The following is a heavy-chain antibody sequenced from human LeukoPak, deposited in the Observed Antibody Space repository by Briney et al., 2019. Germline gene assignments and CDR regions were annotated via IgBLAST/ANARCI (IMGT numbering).Heavy chain of an antibody. D-gene: IGHD3-10*01. CDR1: GYSISSGYY. CDR2: IYHSGST. J-gene: IGHJ4*02. Sequence: SETLSLTCAVSGYSISSGYYWGWIRQPPGKGLEWIGSIYHSGSTYYNPSLKSRVTISVDTSKNQFSLKLSSVTAADTAVYYCACVESSGSYSIDYWGQGTLVTVSS. V-gene: IGHV4-38-2*01. CDR3: ACVESSGSYSIDY.